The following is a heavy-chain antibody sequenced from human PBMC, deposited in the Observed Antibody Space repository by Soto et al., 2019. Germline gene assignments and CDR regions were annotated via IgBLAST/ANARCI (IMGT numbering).Heavy chain of an antibody. V-gene: IGHV4-59*01. D-gene: IGHD3-22*01. J-gene: IGHJ4*02. CDR3: ARTTYYYDSSGYYGYYFDF. CDR2: IYYSGST. Sequence: PSETLSLTCTVSGGSISSYYWSWIRQPPGKGLEWIGYIYYSGSTNYNPSLKSRVTISVDTSKNQFSLKLSSVTAADTAVYYCARTTYYYDSSGYYGYYFDFWGQGTQVTVSS. CDR1: GGSISSYY.